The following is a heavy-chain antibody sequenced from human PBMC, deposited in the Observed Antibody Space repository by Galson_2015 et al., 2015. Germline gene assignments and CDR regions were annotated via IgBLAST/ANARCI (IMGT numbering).Heavy chain of an antibody. V-gene: IGHV3-48*03. CDR3: ATSQEGIAVAGLDYEYFQH. CDR2: ISSSGSTI. Sequence: SLRLSCAASGFTFSSYEMNWVRQAPGKGLEWVSYISSSGSTIYYADSVKGRFTISRDNAKNSLYLQMNSLRAEDTAVYYCATSQEGIAVAGLDYEYFQHWGQGSLATVSS. J-gene: IGHJ1*01. CDR1: GFTFSSYE. D-gene: IGHD6-19*01.